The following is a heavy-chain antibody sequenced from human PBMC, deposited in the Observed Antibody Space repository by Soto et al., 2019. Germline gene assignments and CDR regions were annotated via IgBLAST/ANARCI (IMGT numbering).Heavy chain of an antibody. CDR3: ARDIGFDYVN. J-gene: IGHJ4*02. D-gene: IGHD5-12*01. CDR2: IKDDGGEI. Sequence: GGSLRLSCAVSGFNVMSYWMSWVRQAPGKGLEWVASIKDDGGEIYYLQSVRGRFTISRDSAGNALHLAMNYMSAEDTGVYFCARDIGFDYVNWGQGTLVT. CDR1: GFNVMSYW. V-gene: IGHV3-7*01.